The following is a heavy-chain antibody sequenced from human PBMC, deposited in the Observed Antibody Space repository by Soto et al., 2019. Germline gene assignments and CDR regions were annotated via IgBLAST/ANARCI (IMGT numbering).Heavy chain of an antibody. CDR1: GGTFMSYA. CDR2: IIPIFGTA. CDR3: ARRGAYDYVWGSYRPVVPSVANYYYYGMDV. V-gene: IGHV1-69*13. J-gene: IGHJ6*02. D-gene: IGHD3-16*02. Sequence: SVEVSFRASGGTFMSYAISWVRQGPGQGLEWMGGIIPIFGTANYAQKFQGRVTITADESTSTAYMELSSLRSEDTAVYYCARRGAYDYVWGSYRPVVPSVANYYYYGMDVWGQGTTVTVSS.